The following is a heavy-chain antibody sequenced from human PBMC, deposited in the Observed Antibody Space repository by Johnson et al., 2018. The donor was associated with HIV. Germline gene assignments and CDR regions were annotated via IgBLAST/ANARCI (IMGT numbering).Heavy chain of an antibody. CDR1: GFTFSSYG. V-gene: IGHV3-33*08. CDR2: IWYDGSNK. J-gene: IGHJ3*02. D-gene: IGHD1-26*01. CDR3: AREASGSLDAFDI. Sequence: QEKLVESGGGVVQPGRSLRLSCAASGFTFSSYGMHWVRQAPGKGLEWVAVIWYDGSNKYYADSVKGRFTMSRDNSKNTLHLQMNSLRAEDMAVYYCAREASGSLDAFDIWGQGTMVTVSS.